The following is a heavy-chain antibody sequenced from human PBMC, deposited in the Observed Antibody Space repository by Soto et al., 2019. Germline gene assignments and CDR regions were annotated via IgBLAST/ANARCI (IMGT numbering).Heavy chain of an antibody. CDR1: GFTFSTSA. V-gene: IGHV3-30-3*01. Sequence: QVQLVESGGGVVQPGRSLRLSCAASGFTFSTSALHWVRQAPGKGLEWVAAISYDGGNKYYADSVRGRVTISRDNSKNTLYLQMNNLGAEDTAVYFCASPRYSGYDLYQGFAGAGVDYGGQGTLVTVSS. D-gene: IGHD5-12*01. CDR2: ISYDGGNK. J-gene: IGHJ4*02. CDR3: ASPRYSGYDLYQGFAGAGVDY.